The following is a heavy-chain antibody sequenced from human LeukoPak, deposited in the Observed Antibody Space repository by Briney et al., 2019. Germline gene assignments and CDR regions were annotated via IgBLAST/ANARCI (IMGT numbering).Heavy chain of an antibody. CDR3: ARQARSSWRVNWFDP. J-gene: IGHJ5*02. CDR2: IYYSGST. D-gene: IGHD6-13*01. V-gene: IGHV4-39*01. CDR1: GGSISSSSYY. Sequence: SETLSLTCTVSGGSISSSSYYWGWIRQPPGKGLEWIGSIYYSGSTYYNPSLKSRVTISVDTSKNQFSLKLSSVTAADTAVYYCARQARSSWRVNWFDPWGQGTLVTVSS.